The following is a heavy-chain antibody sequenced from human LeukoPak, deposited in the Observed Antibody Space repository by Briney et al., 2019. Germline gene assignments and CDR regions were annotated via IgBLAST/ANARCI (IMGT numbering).Heavy chain of an antibody. CDR2: ISSSSSTI. V-gene: IGHV3-48*01. J-gene: IGHJ4*02. CDR3: ARDHYYDSSGYYRNFDY. D-gene: IGHD3-22*01. Sequence: GGSLRLSCAASGFTFSSYSMNWVRQAPGKGLEWVSYISSSSSTIYYADSVKGRFTISRDNAKDSLYLQMNSLRAEDTAVYYCARDHYYDSSGYYRNFDYWGQGTLVTVSS. CDR1: GFTFSSYS.